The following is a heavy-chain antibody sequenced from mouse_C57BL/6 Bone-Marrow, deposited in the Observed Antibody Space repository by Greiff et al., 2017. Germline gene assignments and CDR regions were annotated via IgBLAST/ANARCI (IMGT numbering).Heavy chain of an antibody. Sequence: EVKLLESGPGLVKPSQSLSLTCSVTGYSITSGYYWNWIRQFPGNKLEWMGYISYDGSNNYNPSLKNRISITRDTSKNQFILKLNSVSTEDTATSYCARGGITTAPMDYWGQGTSVTVSS. D-gene: IGHD1-2*01. J-gene: IGHJ4*01. CDR3: ARGGITTAPMDY. CDR1: GYSITSGYY. CDR2: ISYDGSN. V-gene: IGHV3-6*01.